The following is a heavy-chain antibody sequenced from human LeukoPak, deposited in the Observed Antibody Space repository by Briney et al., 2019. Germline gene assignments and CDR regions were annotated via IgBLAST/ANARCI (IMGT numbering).Heavy chain of an antibody. J-gene: IGHJ5*02. CDR2: IKQDGSEK. V-gene: IGHV3-7*05. D-gene: IGHD2-2*01. Sequence: GGSLILSCAASGFTFSNYWMSWVRQAPGKGLEWVANIKQDGSEKYYVDSVKGRFTISRDNAKNSLYLQMISLRAEDTAVYYCARGGAPYCSSTSCYEDRFDPWDQGTLVTVSS. CDR3: ARGGAPYCSSTSCYEDRFDP. CDR1: GFTFSNYW.